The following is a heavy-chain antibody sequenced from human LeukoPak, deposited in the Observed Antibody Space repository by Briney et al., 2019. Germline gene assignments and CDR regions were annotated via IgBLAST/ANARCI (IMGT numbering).Heavy chain of an antibody. CDR3: ARDLNFWSSYSTRGLDY. V-gene: IGHV3-21*01. J-gene: IGHJ4*02. D-gene: IGHD3-3*01. CDR1: GFTFSSYS. Sequence: GGSLRLSCAVSGFTFSSYSMTWVRQAPGRGLEWVSSITTSSNYIDYADSVKGRFTISRDNAKNSLYLQMNSLRAEDTAVYYCARDLNFWSSYSTRGLDYWGQGTLVTVSS. CDR2: ITTSSNYI.